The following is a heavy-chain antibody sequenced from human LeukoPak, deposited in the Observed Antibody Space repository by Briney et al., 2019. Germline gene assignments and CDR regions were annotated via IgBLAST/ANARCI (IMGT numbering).Heavy chain of an antibody. CDR1: GFTFSSYS. Sequence: PGGSLRLSCAASGFTFSSYSMNWVRQAPGKGLEWVSYISSSSTIYYADSVKGRFTISRDNAKNSLYLQMNSLRDEDTAVYYCAKGPLRGTAAAIDYWGQGTLVTVSS. J-gene: IGHJ4*02. CDR3: AKGPLRGTAAAIDY. V-gene: IGHV3-48*02. D-gene: IGHD2-2*01. CDR2: ISSSSTI.